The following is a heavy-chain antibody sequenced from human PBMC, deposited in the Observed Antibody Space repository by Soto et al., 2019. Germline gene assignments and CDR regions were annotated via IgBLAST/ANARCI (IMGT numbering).Heavy chain of an antibody. CDR3: AKEGVWGSGYYYDY. CDR1: GFTFSSYA. D-gene: IGHD3-22*01. V-gene: IGHV3-23*01. Sequence: EVQLLESGGGLVQPGGSLRLSCAASGFTFSSYAMSWVRQAPGKGLEWVSAISGSGGSTYYADSVKGRFTISRDNSKNTLYLQMNSLRAEDTAVDYGAKEGVWGSGYYYDYWGQGTLVTVSS. J-gene: IGHJ4*02. CDR2: ISGSGGST.